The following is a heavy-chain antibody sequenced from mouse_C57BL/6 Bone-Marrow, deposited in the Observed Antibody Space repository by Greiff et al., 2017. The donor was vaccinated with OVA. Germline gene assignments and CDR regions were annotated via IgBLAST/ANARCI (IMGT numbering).Heavy chain of an antibody. CDR2: IYPRSGNT. CDR1: GYTFTSYG. CDR3: ARRGGTTKGYFDV. V-gene: IGHV1-81*01. J-gene: IGHJ1*03. D-gene: IGHD1-3*01. Sequence: QVQLKESGAELARPGASVKLSCKASGYTFTSYGISWVKQRTGQGLEWIGEIYPRSGNTYYNEKFKGKATLTADKSSSTAYMELRSLTSEDSAVYFCARRGGTTKGYFDVWGTGTTVTVSS.